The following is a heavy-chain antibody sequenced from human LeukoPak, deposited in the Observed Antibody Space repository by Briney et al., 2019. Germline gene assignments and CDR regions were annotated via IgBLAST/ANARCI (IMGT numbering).Heavy chain of an antibody. CDR3: ARALRLSVDIVATAPDY. Sequence: GASVKVSCKASGYTFTGYYMHWVRQAPGQGLEWMGWTNPNSGGTTSAQKFQGRVTMTRDTTISTAYMELSRLRSDDTAVYYCARALRLSVDIVATAPDYWGQGTLVTVSS. V-gene: IGHV1-2*02. CDR1: GYTFTGYY. J-gene: IGHJ4*02. CDR2: TNPNSGGT. D-gene: IGHD5-12*01.